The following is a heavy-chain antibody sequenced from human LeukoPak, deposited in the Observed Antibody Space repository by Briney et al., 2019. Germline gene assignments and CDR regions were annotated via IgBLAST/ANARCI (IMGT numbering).Heavy chain of an antibody. Sequence: PGRSLRLSCAASGFTLSTYSMNWVRQAPGKGLEWVSSISSSSSYIYYADSVKGRFTISRDNAKNSLYLQMNSLRAEDTAVYYCARDTVTTPYFDYWGQGTLVTVSS. V-gene: IGHV3-21*01. D-gene: IGHD4-17*01. CDR3: ARDTVTTPYFDY. CDR2: ISSSSSYI. CDR1: GFTLSTYS. J-gene: IGHJ4*02.